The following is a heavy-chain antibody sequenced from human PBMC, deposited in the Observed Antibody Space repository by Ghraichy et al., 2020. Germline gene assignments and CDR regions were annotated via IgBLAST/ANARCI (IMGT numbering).Heavy chain of an antibody. J-gene: IGHJ4*02. V-gene: IGHV3-7*03. CDR3: GLAAPDS. CDR2: IKQDGSEK. CDR1: GFTFTTYW. Sequence: LSLTCAASGFTFTTYWMSWIRQAPGKGLEWVANIKQDGSEKYYVDSVKGRFTISRDNAKNSLYVQMNSLRAEDTAVYSRGLAAPDSWGQGTLVTVSS. D-gene: IGHD6-6*01.